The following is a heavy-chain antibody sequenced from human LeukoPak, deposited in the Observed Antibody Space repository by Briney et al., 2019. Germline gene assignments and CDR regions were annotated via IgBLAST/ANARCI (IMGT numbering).Heavy chain of an antibody. CDR3: ARIREAGSSWYEDIAFDY. J-gene: IGHJ4*02. Sequence: GGSLRLSCAASGFTFSSYWMHWVRQAPGKGLVWVSCLNNDGSSIRYADSVRGRFTISRDNAKNTLYLQMNSLRDEDTAVYYCARIREAGSSWYEDIAFDYWGQGTLVTVSS. CDR2: LNNDGSSI. D-gene: IGHD6-13*01. V-gene: IGHV3-74*01. CDR1: GFTFSSYW.